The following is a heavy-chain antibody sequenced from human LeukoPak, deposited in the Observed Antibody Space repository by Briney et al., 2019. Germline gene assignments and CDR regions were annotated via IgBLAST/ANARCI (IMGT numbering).Heavy chain of an antibody. CDR1: GYTFTGYY. CDR3: ARGQDFDY. CDR2: IIPIFGTA. J-gene: IGHJ4*02. V-gene: IGHV1-69*13. Sequence: SVKVSCKASGYTFTGYYMHRVRQAPGQGLEWMGGIIPIFGTANYAQKFQGRVTITADESTSTAYMELSSLRSEDTAVYYCARGQDFDYWGQGTLVTVSS.